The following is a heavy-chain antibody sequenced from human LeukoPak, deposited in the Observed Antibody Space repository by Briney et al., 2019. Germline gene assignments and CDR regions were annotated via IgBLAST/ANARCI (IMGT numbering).Heavy chain of an antibody. CDR3: ARHGDFEMVDYFDY. CDR1: GGSISSYY. Sequence: SETLSLTCTVSGGSISSYYWSWIRQPAGKGLEWIGRIYTSGSTNYNPSLKSRVTMSVDTSKNQFSLKLSSVTAADTAVYYCARHGDFEMVDYFDYWGQGTLVTVSS. J-gene: IGHJ4*02. CDR2: IYTSGST. D-gene: IGHD3-9*01. V-gene: IGHV4-4*07.